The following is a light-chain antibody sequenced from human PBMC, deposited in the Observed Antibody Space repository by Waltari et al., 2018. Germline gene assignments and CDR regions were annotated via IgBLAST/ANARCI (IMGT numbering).Light chain of an antibody. Sequence: QSALTQPRSVYGSPGQSVTIPCTGTSSDVGGYNYVSWYQQHPGKAPKLMIYDVSKRPSGVPDRFSGSKSGNTASLTISGLQAEDEADYHCCSYAGSYTFEVFGGGTKLTVL. CDR1: SSDVGGYNY. V-gene: IGLV2-11*01. J-gene: IGLJ2*01. CDR2: DVS. CDR3: CSYAGSYTFEV.